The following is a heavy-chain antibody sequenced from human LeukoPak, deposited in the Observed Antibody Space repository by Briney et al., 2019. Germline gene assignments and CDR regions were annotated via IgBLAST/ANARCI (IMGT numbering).Heavy chain of an antibody. J-gene: IGHJ4*02. V-gene: IGHV1-2*04. CDR2: INPSSGGT. Sequence: ASVKVSCKASGYTFTGYHMHWVRQAPGQGLEWMGWINPSSGGTNYAQKFQGWVTMTRDTSISTAYMGLSRLRSDDTAVYYCARDGRGYYDILTGYYHFDYWGQGTLVTVSS. CDR1: GYTFTGYH. CDR3: ARDGRGYYDILTGYYHFDY. D-gene: IGHD3-9*01.